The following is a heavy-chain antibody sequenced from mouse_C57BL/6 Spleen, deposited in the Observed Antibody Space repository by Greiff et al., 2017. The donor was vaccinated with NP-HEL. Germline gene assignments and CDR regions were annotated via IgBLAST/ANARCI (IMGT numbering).Heavy chain of an antibody. CDR1: GYTFTSYG. J-gene: IGHJ3*01. V-gene: IGHV1-81*01. CDR3: ARLEHYYGSSYPAWFAY. Sequence: VKLQESGAELARPGASVKLSCKASGYTFTSYGISWVKQRTGQGLEWIGEIYPRSGNTYYNEKFKGKATLTADKSSSTAYMELRSLTSEDSAVYFCARLEHYYGSSYPAWFAYWGQGTLVTVSA. CDR2: IYPRSGNT. D-gene: IGHD1-1*01.